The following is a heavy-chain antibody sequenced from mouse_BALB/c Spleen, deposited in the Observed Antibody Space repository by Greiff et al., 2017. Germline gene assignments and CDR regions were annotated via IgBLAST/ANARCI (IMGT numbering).Heavy chain of an antibody. CDR1: GFNIKDTY. CDR3: AFYYRYDAMDY. V-gene: IGHV14-3*02. J-gene: IGHJ4*01. D-gene: IGHD2-14*01. Sequence: EVKLQESGAELVKPGASVKLSCTASGFNIKDTYMHWVKQRPEQGLEWIGRIDPANGNTKYDPKFQGKATITADTSSNTAYLQLSSLTSEDTAVYYCAFYYRYDAMDYWGQGTSVTVSS. CDR2: IDPANGNT.